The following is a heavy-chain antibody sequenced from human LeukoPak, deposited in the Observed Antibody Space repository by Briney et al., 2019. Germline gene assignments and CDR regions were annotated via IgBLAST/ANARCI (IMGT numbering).Heavy chain of an antibody. CDR3: ARGVYSSSWYPGGPPGMDV. J-gene: IGHJ6*02. CDR2: INPNSGGT. CDR1: GYTFTGYY. V-gene: IGHV1-2*02. Sequence: ASVRVSCKASGYTFTGYYMHWVRPAPGQGLAWMGWINPNSGGTNYAQKFQGRVTMTRDTSISTAYMELSRLRSDDTAVYYCARGVYSSSWYPGGPPGMDVWGQGTTVTVSS. D-gene: IGHD6-13*01.